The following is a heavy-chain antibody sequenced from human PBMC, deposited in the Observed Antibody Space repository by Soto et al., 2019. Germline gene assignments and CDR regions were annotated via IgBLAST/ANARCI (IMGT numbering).Heavy chain of an antibody. Sequence: PGGSLRLSCAASGFTFSSYGMHWVRQAPGKGLEWVAVISYDGSNKYYADSVKGRFTISRDNSKNTLYLQMNSLRAEDTAVYYCAKDSIGDYYDSSGYYYYWGQGTLVTVSS. D-gene: IGHD3-22*01. V-gene: IGHV3-30*18. CDR1: GFTFSSYG. CDR3: AKDSIGDYYDSSGYYYY. J-gene: IGHJ4*02. CDR2: ISYDGSNK.